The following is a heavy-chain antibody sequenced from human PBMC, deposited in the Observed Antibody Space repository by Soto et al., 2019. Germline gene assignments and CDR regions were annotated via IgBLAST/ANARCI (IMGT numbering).Heavy chain of an antibody. CDR2: INSDGSTT. V-gene: IGHV3-74*01. CDR3: VRDLGYGFFYYGMDV. D-gene: IGHD5-18*01. J-gene: IGHJ6*02. CDR1: GFSFANYW. Sequence: GGSLRLSCAASGFSFANYWMYWVRQTPGKGLVWVPRINSDGSTTRYADSVEGRFTISRDNVKNTLYLQMSSLRAEDTAVYYCVRDLGYGFFYYGMDVWGHGTTVTVSS.